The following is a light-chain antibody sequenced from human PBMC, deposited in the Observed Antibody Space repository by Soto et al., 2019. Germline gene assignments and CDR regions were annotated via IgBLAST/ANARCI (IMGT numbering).Light chain of an antibody. J-gene: IGLJ2*01. V-gene: IGLV2-14*01. CDR3: SSYTSTSVLEV. CDR2: GVS. Sequence: QSVLTQPASVSGSPGQSITISCTGTSSDIGGSYNYVSWYQQYAGKAPKLMIYGVSNRPSGVSNRFSGSKSGNTASLTISGLQAEDEADYYCSSYTSTSVLEVFGGGTKLTVL. CDR1: SSDIGGSYNY.